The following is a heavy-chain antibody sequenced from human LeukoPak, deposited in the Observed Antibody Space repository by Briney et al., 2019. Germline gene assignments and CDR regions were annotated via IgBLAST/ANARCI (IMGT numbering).Heavy chain of an antibody. D-gene: IGHD2/OR15-2a*01. V-gene: IGHV3-30*03. Sequence: GGSLRLSCAASGFTFSSYGMRWVRQAPGKGLEWVAVISYDGSNKYYADSVKGRFTISRDNSKNTLYLQMNSLRAEDTAVYYCVSFYETYWGRGTLVTVSS. CDR1: GFTFSSYG. CDR3: VSFYETY. J-gene: IGHJ4*02. CDR2: ISYDGSNK.